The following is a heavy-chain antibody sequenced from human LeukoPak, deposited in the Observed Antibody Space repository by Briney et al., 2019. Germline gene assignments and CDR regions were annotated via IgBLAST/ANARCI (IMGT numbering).Heavy chain of an antibody. D-gene: IGHD6-13*01. CDR1: GFTFSSYA. CDR2: ISYDGSNK. Sequence: GGSLRLSCAASGFTFSSYAMHWVRQAPGKGLEWVAVISYDGSNKYYADSVKGRFTISRDNSKNTLYLQMNSLRAEDMAVYYCAREIAAAGTYHYYYMDVWGKGTTVTVSS. CDR3: AREIAAAGTYHYYYMDV. J-gene: IGHJ6*03. V-gene: IGHV3-30*01.